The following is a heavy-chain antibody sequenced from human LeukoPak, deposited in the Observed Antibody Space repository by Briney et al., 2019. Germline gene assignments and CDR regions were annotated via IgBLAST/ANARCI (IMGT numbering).Heavy chain of an antibody. V-gene: IGHV3-53*01. CDR1: GFTVNNNY. D-gene: IGHD2-15*01. J-gene: IGHJ4*02. CDR3: TRDPPYCSGGTCYPNYFDY. Sequence: GGSLRHSCAASGFTVNNNYMSWVRKAPGKGLEWVSIIYSRGSTYYADSVKGRFTISRDSSNNTLYLQMNSLRAEDAAIYYCTRDPPYCSGGTCYPNYFDYWGRGTLVTVSS. CDR2: IYSRGST.